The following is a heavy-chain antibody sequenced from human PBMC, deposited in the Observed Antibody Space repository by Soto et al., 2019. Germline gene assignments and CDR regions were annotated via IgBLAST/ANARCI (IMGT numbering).Heavy chain of an antibody. V-gene: IGHV4-34*01. CDR2: INHSGST. Sequence: SETLSLTCAVYGGSFSGYYWSWIRQPPGKGLEWIGEINHSGSTNYGPSLKSRVTISVDTSKSQFSLKLSSVTAADTAVYYCARRDSSTWSYYYYMGVWGKGTTVTVSS. D-gene: IGHD6-13*01. CDR3: ARRDSSTWSYYYYMGV. CDR1: GGSFSGYY. J-gene: IGHJ6*03.